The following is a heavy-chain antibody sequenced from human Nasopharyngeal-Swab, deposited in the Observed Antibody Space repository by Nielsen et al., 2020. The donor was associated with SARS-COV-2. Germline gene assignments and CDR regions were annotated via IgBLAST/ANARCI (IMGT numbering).Heavy chain of an antibody. V-gene: IGHV3-72*01. CDR1: GFTLSDHS. Sequence: GESLKISCVASGFTLSDHSIDWVRQTPVKGLEWLARIRDKRNSGTTEYAASVIGRFTISRDDSKNSAYLQMNSLKTEDAAIYYCVRRALASTSSDYWGQGTLVTVFS. D-gene: IGHD2-2*01. CDR3: VRRALASTSSDY. CDR2: IRDKRNSGTT. J-gene: IGHJ4*02.